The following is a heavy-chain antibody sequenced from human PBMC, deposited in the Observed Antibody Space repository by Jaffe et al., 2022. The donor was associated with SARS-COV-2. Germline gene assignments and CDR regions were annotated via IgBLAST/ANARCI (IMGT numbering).Heavy chain of an antibody. D-gene: IGHD1-20*01. V-gene: IGHV3-21*01. CDR1: GFTFSSYS. CDR2: ISSSSSYI. Sequence: EVQLVESGGGLVKPGGSLRLSCAASGFTFSSYSMNWVRQAPGKGLEWVSSISSSSSYIYYADSVKGRFTISRDNAKNSLYLQMNSLRAEDTAVYYCAREGPNHWYNWNDRTTYNWFDPWGQGTLVTVSS. J-gene: IGHJ5*02. CDR3: AREGPNHWYNWNDRTTYNWFDP.